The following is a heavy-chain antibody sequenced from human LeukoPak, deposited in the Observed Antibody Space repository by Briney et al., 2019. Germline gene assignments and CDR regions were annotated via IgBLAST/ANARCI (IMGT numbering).Heavy chain of an antibody. D-gene: IGHD2-2*01. J-gene: IGHJ3*02. CDR3: ARVKYQLQMGLAFDI. Sequence: SETLSLTCTVSGYSISSGYYWGWIRQPPGKGLEWIGSIYHSGSTYYNPSPKSRVTISVDTSKNQFSLKLSSVTAADTAVYYCARVKYQLQMGLAFDIWGQGTMVTVSS. V-gene: IGHV4-38-2*02. CDR1: GYSISSGYY. CDR2: IYHSGST.